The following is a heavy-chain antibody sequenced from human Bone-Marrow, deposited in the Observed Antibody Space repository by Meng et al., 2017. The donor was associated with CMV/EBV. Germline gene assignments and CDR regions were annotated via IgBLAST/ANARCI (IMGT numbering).Heavy chain of an antibody. V-gene: IGHV1-46*01. D-gene: IGHD1-7*01. J-gene: IGHJ4*02. Sequence: VSCKTSGYTFTKYYLHWVRQAPGQGLEWMGVIDPSGGGTSYAQKFRGRVTLTRDTSTTTIYMELRSLRFEDTAVYYCATLGAGTRDYWGQGTLVTVSS. CDR2: IDPSGGGT. CDR3: ATLGAGTRDY. CDR1: GYTFTKYY.